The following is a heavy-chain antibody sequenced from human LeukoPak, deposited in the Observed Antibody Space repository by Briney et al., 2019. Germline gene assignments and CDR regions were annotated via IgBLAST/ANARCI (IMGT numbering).Heavy chain of an antibody. CDR3: AKAAAGHEVYYFDY. CDR2: IYHSGST. J-gene: IGHJ4*02. Sequence: SGTLSLTCAVSGGSISSSNWWSWVRQPPGKGLEWIGEIYHSGSTNYNPSLKSRVTISVDKSKNQFSLKLSSVTAADTAVYYCAKAAAGHEVYYFDYWGQGTLVTVSS. D-gene: IGHD6-13*01. CDR1: GGSISSSNW. V-gene: IGHV4-4*02.